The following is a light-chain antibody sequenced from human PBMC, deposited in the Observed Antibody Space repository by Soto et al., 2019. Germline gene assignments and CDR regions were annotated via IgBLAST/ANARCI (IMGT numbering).Light chain of an antibody. CDR2: GAS. V-gene: IGKV3-20*01. Sequence: ENVLTQSPGTLSLSPGERATLSCRASQIVGTYLAWYQQKPGQAPRLLIYGASNRATGIPDRFSGSGSGTDFTLTISRREPEDFAVYYCQRYGTSLTWTFGQGTKVDIK. CDR1: QIVGTY. CDR3: QRYGTSLTWT. J-gene: IGKJ1*01.